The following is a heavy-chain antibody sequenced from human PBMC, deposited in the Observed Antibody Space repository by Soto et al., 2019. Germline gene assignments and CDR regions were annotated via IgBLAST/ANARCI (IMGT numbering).Heavy chain of an antibody. CDR3: ARESGTPYDAFDI. D-gene: IGHD1-1*01. J-gene: IGHJ3*02. Sequence: KASETLSLTCTVPGGSISSGGYYWSWIRQHPGKGLEWIGYIYYSGSTYYNPSLKSRVTISVDTSKNQFSLKLSSVTAADTAVYYCARESGTPYDAFDIWGQGTMVTVSS. CDR1: GGSISSGGYY. V-gene: IGHV4-31*03. CDR2: IYYSGST.